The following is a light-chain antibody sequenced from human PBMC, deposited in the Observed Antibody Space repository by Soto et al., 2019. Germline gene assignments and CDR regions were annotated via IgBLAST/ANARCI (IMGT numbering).Light chain of an antibody. Sequence: DIQMTQSPSSLSASVGDRVTITCRASQSISSYLNWYQQKPGKAPKLLIHAASSLQSGVTSRFSGSGSRTDFTLPISSLQPEDCATYYCQQSYSTPYTFGQGTKLEIK. CDR3: QQSYSTPYT. CDR1: QSISSY. V-gene: IGKV1-39*01. J-gene: IGKJ2*01. CDR2: AAS.